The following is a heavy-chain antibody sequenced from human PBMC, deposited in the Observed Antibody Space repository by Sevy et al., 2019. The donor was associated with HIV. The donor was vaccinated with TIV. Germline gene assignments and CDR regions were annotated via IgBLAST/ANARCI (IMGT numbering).Heavy chain of an antibody. CDR2: ISSDGDNT. D-gene: IGHD2-15*01. CDR3: VKEGAPYRNIRYCSGNNCFYNWFDP. V-gene: IGHV3-30-3*02. J-gene: IGHJ5*02. CDR1: GFTFNDYA. Sequence: GGSLRLSCAASGFTFNDYALHWVRQAPGKGLEWVAIISSDGDNTYYADTVKGRFTIPRDNSKNTGYLQMNRLRAEDTAFYYCVKEGAPYRNIRYCSGNNCFYNWFDPWGQGTLVTVSS.